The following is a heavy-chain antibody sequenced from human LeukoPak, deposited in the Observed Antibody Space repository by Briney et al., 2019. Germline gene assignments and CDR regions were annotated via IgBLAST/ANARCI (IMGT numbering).Heavy chain of an antibody. D-gene: IGHD6-19*01. J-gene: IGHJ4*02. CDR1: GFTFSSYW. Sequence: GGSLRLSCAASGFTFSSYWMNWARQAPGKGLEWVSSINHNGNVNYYADSVKGRFTISRDNAKNSLYLQMNSLRVEDTAFYYCAKDNRRHYTSGPNPDSLHWGQGALVTVSS. CDR2: INHNGNVN. V-gene: IGHV3-7*03. CDR3: AKDNRRHYTSGPNPDSLH.